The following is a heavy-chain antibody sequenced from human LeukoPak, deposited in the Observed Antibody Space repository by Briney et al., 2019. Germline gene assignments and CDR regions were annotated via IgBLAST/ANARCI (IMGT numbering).Heavy chain of an antibody. J-gene: IGHJ3*02. CDR3: ATPIVPRYHDAYDI. CDR2: ISTYNGNT. V-gene: IGHV1-18*01. D-gene: IGHD5-12*01. CDR1: GGTFSSYA. Sequence: ASVKVSCKASGGTFSSYAINWVRQAPGQGLEWMGWISTYNGNTNYAQKLQGRVTMTTDTSTSTAYMELRSLSSDDTAVYYCATPIVPRYHDAYDIWGQGTKVTVSS.